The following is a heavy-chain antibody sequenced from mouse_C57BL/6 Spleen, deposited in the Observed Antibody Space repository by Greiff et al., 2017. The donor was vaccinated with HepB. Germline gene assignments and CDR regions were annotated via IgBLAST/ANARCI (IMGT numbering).Heavy chain of an antibody. CDR3: ARSGGYSNPMDY. CDR2: IYPGSGNT. V-gene: IGHV1-66*01. Sequence: VQLQQSGPELVKPGASVKISCKASGYSFTSYYIHWVKQRPGQGLEWIGWIYPGSGNTKYNEKFKGKATLTADTSSSTAYMQLSSLTSEDSAVDYCARSGGYSNPMDYWGQGTSVTVSS. J-gene: IGHJ4*01. D-gene: IGHD2-5*01. CDR1: GYSFTSYY.